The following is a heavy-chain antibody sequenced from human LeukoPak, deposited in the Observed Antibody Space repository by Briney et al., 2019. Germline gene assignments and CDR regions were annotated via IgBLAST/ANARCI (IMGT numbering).Heavy chain of an antibody. CDR1: RYTFTVFY. D-gene: IGHD6-25*01. J-gene: IGHJ4*02. V-gene: IGHV1-2*02. CDR2: INPNSGGT. Sequence: GASVKVSCKASRYTFTVFYMQWVRQAPGQGLQWMGWINPNSGGTNYAQKFQGRVTMTRDTSISTAYMELSRLRSDDTAVYYCARGLAYSSGRRYCFDYWGQGTLVTVSS. CDR3: ARGLAYSSGRRYCFDY.